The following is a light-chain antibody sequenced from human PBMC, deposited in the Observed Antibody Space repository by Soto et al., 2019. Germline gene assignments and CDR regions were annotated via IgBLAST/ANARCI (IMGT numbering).Light chain of an antibody. J-gene: IGKJ4*01. V-gene: IGKV3D-20*02. CDR2: GAS. CDR1: QSVSNNY. Sequence: IVLTQSPGTLSLSPGERATLSCRASQSVSNNYLAWYQQKPGQAPRLLIYGASSRATGIPDRFSGSGSGTDFTLTISSLEPEDFGVYYCQQRSNWPPVTFGGGTKVDIK. CDR3: QQRSNWPPVT.